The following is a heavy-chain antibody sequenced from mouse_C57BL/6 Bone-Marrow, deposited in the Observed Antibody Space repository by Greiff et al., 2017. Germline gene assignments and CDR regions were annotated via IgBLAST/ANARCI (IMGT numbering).Heavy chain of an antibody. CDR3: ARYSFLFAY. Sequence: VKLQESGAELARPGASVKLSCKASGYTFTSYGISWVKQRTGQGLEWIGEIYPRSGNTYYNEKFKGKATLTADKSSSTAYMELRSLTSEDSAVYFCARYSFLFAYWGQGTLVTVSA. CDR1: GYTFTSYG. CDR2: IYPRSGNT. V-gene: IGHV1-81*01. J-gene: IGHJ3*01.